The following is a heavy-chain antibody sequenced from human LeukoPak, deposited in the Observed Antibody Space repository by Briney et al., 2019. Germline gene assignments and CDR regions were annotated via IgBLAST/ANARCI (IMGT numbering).Heavy chain of an antibody. CDR3: AKSLGYCSSTSCFGAFDI. V-gene: IGHV3-21*01. CDR2: ISSSSSYI. Sequence: GGSLRLSCAASGFTFSSYSMNWVRQAPGKGLVWVSSISSSSSYIYYADSVKGRFTISRDNAKNSLYLQMNSLRAEDTAVYYCAKSLGYCSSTSCFGAFDIWGQGTMVTVSS. CDR1: GFTFSSYS. J-gene: IGHJ3*02. D-gene: IGHD2-2*01.